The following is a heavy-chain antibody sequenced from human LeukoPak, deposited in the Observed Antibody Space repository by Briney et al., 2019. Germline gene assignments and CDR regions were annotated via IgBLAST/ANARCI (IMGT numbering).Heavy chain of an antibody. J-gene: IGHJ6*03. CDR3: ARGVSGVAAAGTLYYYYYMDV. CDR2: INHSGST. CDR1: GGSFSGYY. V-gene: IGHV4-34*01. D-gene: IGHD6-13*01. Sequence: PSETLSLTCAVYGGSFSGYYWSWIRQPPGKGLEWIGEINHSGSTNYNPSLKSRVTISVDTSKNQFSLKLSSVTAADTAVYYCARGVSGVAAAGTLYYYYYMDVWGKGTTVTVSS.